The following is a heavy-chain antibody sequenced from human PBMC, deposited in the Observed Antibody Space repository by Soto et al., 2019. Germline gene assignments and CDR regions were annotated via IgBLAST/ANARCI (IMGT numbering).Heavy chain of an antibody. CDR2: ISGSGGST. CDR1: GFTFSSYA. J-gene: IGHJ4*02. V-gene: IGHV3-23*01. D-gene: IGHD6-6*01. CDR3: AKDRGSSFKTIFDY. Sequence: EVQLLESGGGLVQPGGSLRLSCAASGFTFSSYAMSWVRQAPGKGLEWVSAISGSGGSTYYADSAKGRFTISRDNSKNTLYLQMNSVRAEDTAVYYCAKDRGSSFKTIFDYWGQGTLVTVSS.